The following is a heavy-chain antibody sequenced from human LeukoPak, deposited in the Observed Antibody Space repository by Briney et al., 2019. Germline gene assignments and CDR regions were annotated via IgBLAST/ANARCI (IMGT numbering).Heavy chain of an antibody. D-gene: IGHD2/OR15-2a*01. J-gene: IGHJ3*02. V-gene: IGHV3-30-3*01. CDR3: ASAIADGAFDI. CDR2: ISYDGSNK. CDR1: GFTFSSYA. Sequence: PGGSLRLSCAASGFTFSSYAMHWVRQAPGKGLEWVAVISYDGSNKYYADSVKGRFTISRDNSKNTLYLQMNSLRAEDTAVYYCASAIADGAFDIWGQGTMVTVSS.